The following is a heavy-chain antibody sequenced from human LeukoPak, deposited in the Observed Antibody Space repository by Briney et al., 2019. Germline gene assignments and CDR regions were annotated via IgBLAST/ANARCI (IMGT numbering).Heavy chain of an antibody. CDR2: INPNSGGT. Sequence: ASVKVSCKASGYTFTGYYMHWVRQAPGQGLEWMGWINPNSGGTNYAQKFQGWVTMTRDTSISAAYMELSRRRSDDTAVYYCARGGAAAGRDAFDIWGQRTMVTVSS. J-gene: IGHJ3*02. V-gene: IGHV1-2*04. CDR3: ARGGAAAGRDAFDI. CDR1: GYTFTGYY. D-gene: IGHD6-13*01.